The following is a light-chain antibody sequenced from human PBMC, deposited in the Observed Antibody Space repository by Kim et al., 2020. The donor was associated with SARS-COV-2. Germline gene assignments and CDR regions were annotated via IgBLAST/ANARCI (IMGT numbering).Light chain of an antibody. CDR2: YAS. V-gene: IGKV6-21*02. CDR1: QSIGGT. CDR3: HQSSSLPYT. Sequence: YGTPKEKVTITCRASQSIGGTLHWYQQKPDQSPELLIKYASQTISGVPSRFRGSGYGTDFSLTITSLEPEDAATYYCHQSSSLPYTFGQGTKLEI. J-gene: IGKJ2*01.